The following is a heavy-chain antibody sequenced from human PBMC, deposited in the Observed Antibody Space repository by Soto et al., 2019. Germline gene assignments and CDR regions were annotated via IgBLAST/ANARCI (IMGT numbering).Heavy chain of an antibody. CDR2: IYPGDSDT. CDR1: GYSFTSYW. CDR3: ARLQRDGMDV. V-gene: IGHV5-51*01. J-gene: IGHJ6*02. Sequence: PGESLKISCKGSGYSFTSYWIAWVRQMPGKGLEWMGIIYPGDSDTRYSSSFQGQVTISAXXXXXXXXXXXXXXXXXXTAMYYCARLQRDGMDVWGQGTTVTVSS. D-gene: IGHD3-10*01.